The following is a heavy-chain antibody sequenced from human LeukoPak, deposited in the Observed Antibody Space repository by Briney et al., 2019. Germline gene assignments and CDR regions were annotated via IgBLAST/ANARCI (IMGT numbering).Heavy chain of an antibody. D-gene: IGHD2-15*01. J-gene: IGHJ5*02. V-gene: IGHV1-3*01. Sequence: GASVKVSCKASGYTYTSYAMHWVRQAPGQRLEGMGWMNAGNGNTKYSHKFQGRVTITRDTYASTASMELSSLRSEDTAVYSCARLAYCSGGSCYSKGVNHWGQGTLVTVSS. CDR3: ARLAYCSGGSCYSKGVNH. CDR2: MNAGNGNT. CDR1: GYTYTSYA.